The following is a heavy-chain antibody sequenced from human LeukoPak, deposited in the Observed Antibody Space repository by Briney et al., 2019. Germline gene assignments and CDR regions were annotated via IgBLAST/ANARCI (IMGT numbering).Heavy chain of an antibody. CDR1: GFSFSTYW. D-gene: IGHD6-13*01. J-gene: IGHJ4*02. CDR3: ATDLGSSRPNF. CDR2: IKQDGSEK. Sequence: GGSLRLSCAASGFSFSTYWMSWVRQAPGKGLEWVANIKQDGSEKYYMDSAKGRFTISRDNAKNSLYLQMNSLRAEDTAVYYCATDLGSSRPNFWGQGILVTVSS. V-gene: IGHV3-7*01.